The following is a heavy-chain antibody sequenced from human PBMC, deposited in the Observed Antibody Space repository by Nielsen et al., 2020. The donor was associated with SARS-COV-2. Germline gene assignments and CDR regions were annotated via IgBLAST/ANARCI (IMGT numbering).Heavy chain of an antibody. CDR1: GGSISSGGYY. CDR3: ARPKYPLGAARKEDFQH. V-gene: IGHV4-31*03. CDR2: IYYSGST. Sequence: LRLSCTVSGGSISSGGYYWSWIRQHPGKGLEWIGYIYYSGSTYYNPSLKSRVTISVDTSKNQFSLKLSSVTAADTAVYYCARPKYPLGAARKEDFQHWGQGTLVTVSS. J-gene: IGHJ1*01. D-gene: IGHD6-6*01.